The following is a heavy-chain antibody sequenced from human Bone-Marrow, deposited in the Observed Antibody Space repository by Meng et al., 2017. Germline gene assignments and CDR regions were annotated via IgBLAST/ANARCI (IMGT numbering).Heavy chain of an antibody. D-gene: IGHD3-10*01. V-gene: IGHV3-48*03. CDR1: GFTFSSYE. CDR3: ARDHAWFGETYAMDV. Sequence: GESPKISCAASGFTFSSYEMNWVRQAPGKGLEWVSYISSSDDNIYYADPVRGRFTISRENAKNSLYLQMNSLRAENTAAYYCARDHAWFGETYAMDVWGQGTTVTVSS. CDR2: ISSSDDNI. J-gene: IGHJ6*02.